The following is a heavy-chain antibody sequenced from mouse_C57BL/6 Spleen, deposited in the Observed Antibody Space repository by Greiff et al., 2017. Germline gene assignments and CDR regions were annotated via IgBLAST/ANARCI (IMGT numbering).Heavy chain of an antibody. CDR1: GYTFTSYW. CDR2: IDPSDSYT. D-gene: IGHD1-1*01. V-gene: IGHV1-69*01. Sequence: VQLQESGAELVMPGASVKLSCKASGYTFTSYWMHWVKQRPGQGLEWIGEIDPSDSYTNYNQKFKGKSTLTVDKSSSTAYMQLSSLTSEDSAVYYCARMKDYYYGSDWYFDVWGTGTTVTVSS. CDR3: ARMKDYYYGSDWYFDV. J-gene: IGHJ1*03.